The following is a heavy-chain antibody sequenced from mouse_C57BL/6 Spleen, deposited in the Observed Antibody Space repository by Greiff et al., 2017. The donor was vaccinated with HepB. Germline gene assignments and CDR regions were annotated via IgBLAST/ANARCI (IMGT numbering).Heavy chain of an antibody. V-gene: IGHV2-2*01. D-gene: IGHD4-1*02. CDR3: ASTGTKAMDY. CDR2: IWSGGST. CDR1: GFSLTSYG. J-gene: IGHJ4*01. Sequence: VQLQQSGPGLVQPSQSLSITCTVSGFSLTSYGVHWVRQSPGKGLEWLGVIWSGGSTDYNAAFISRLSISKDNSKSQVFFKMNSLQADDTAIYYCASTGTKAMDYWGQGTSVTVSS.